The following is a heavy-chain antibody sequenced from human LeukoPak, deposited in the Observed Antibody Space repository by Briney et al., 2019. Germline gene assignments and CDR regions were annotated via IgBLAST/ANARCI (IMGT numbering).Heavy chain of an antibody. Sequence: ASVKVSCKASGYRFTDSYMHWVRQAPGQGFEWMGRINPSTGDTKYAKMFQGRVTLTTGASINTAYMELSGLRPADTAVYFCVSAYDQWGQGTLVTVSS. CDR2: INPSTGDT. V-gene: IGHV1-2*06. J-gene: IGHJ5*02. CDR1: GYRFTDSY. CDR3: VSAYDQ.